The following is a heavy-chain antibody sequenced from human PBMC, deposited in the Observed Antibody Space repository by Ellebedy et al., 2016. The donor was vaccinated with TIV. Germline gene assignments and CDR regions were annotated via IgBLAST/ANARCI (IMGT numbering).Heavy chain of an antibody. CDR3: AKDLALSLLYYDILTGYPFDY. Sequence: GESLKISCAASGFTFSSYAMSWVRQAPGKGLEWVSAISGSGGSTYYADSVKGRSTISRDNSKNTLYLQMNSLRAEDTAVYYCAKDLALSLLYYDILTGYPFDYWGQGTLVTVSS. J-gene: IGHJ4*02. CDR2: ISGSGGST. CDR1: GFTFSSYA. V-gene: IGHV3-23*01. D-gene: IGHD3-9*01.